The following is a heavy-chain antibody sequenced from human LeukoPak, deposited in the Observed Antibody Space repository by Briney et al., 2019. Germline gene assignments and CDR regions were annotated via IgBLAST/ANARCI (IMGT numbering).Heavy chain of an antibody. CDR1: GFTFSSYT. J-gene: IGHJ6*03. CDR3: AVGVPAANTVYYLDV. CDR2: ISGPSRYI. V-gene: IGHV3-21*01. D-gene: IGHD2-2*01. Sequence: GGSLRLSCAASGFTFSSYTMNWVRQAPGKGPEWVSSISGPSRYIYYADSVRGRFTISRDNAKNSLYLQMHSLGAEDTAVYYCAVGVPAANTVYYLDVWGNGTTVTVSS.